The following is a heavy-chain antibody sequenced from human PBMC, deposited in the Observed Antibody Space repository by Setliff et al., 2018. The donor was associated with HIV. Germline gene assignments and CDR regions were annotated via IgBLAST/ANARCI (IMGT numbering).Heavy chain of an antibody. CDR2: ISSSGTYT. CDR3: ARDRGNTKVAFDI. Sequence: PGGSLRLSCAASEFTFSDYYMSWIRQAPGKGLEWVSYISSSGTYTNYTASVRGRFTISRDNAKNSLYLQMNGLRAEDTALYYCARDRGNTKVAFDIWGQGTMVT. J-gene: IGHJ3*02. CDR1: EFTFSDYY. V-gene: IGHV3-11*05. D-gene: IGHD3-16*01.